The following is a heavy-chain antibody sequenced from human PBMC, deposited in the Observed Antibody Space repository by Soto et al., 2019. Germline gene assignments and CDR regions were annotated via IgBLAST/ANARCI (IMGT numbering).Heavy chain of an antibody. V-gene: IGHV4-34*01. CDR2: TNHSGST. D-gene: IGHD5-12*01. CDR3: ARGPPTGGVLEGLRLFDY. CDR1: GGSFSGYY. J-gene: IGHJ4*02. Sequence: PSETLSLTCAVYGGSFSGYYWSWIRQPPGKGLEWIGETNHSGSTNYNPSLKSRVTISVDTSKNQFSLKLSSVTAADTAVYYCARGPPTGGVLEGLRLFDYWGQGTLVTVSS.